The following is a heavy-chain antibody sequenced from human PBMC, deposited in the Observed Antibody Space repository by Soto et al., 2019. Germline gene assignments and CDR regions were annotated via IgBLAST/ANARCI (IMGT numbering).Heavy chain of an antibody. V-gene: IGHV4-4*07. Sequence: PSEALSVTCSVSGGSIGTSYWTWMRQTAGTGLEWIGRIYITVSTNIHLSRKSRVAMSVDTAKKQFSLKLTSATAADTAVYYCARGGRDGFGLWRQGTMFIVSS. CDR3: ARGGRDGFGL. D-gene: IGHD3-10*01. CDR2: IYITVST. J-gene: IGHJ3*01. CDR1: GGSIGTSY.